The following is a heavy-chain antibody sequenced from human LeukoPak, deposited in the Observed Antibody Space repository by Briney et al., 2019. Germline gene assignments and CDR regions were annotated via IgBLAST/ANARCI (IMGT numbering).Heavy chain of an antibody. V-gene: IGHV4-39*01. J-gene: IGHJ4*02. CDR1: GGSISSSSYY. D-gene: IGHD3-22*01. Sequence: SETLSLTCTVSGGSISSSSYYWGWIRQPPGKGQEWIGSIYYSGSTYYNPSLKSRVTISVDTSKNQFSLQLSSVTAADTAVYYCARIAQIVVAKGWGKGTLVTVSS. CDR2: IYYSGST. CDR3: ARIAQIVVAKG.